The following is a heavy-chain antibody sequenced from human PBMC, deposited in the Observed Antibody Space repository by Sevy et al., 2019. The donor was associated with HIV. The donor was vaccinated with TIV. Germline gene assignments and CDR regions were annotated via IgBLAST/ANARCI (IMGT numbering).Heavy chain of an antibody. CDR3: STHAGIAAAGRVFDY. CDR1: GFTFSDHY. D-gene: IGHD6-13*01. V-gene: IGHV3-72*01. J-gene: IGHJ4*02. CDR2: TRNKADGYTT. Sequence: GGSLRLSCAASGFTFSDHYMEWVRQAPGKGLKWVGRTRNKADGYTTEYAASVKGRFTISRDDSENSLYLQMNSLKTEDTAVYYCSTHAGIAAAGRVFDYWGQGALVTVSS.